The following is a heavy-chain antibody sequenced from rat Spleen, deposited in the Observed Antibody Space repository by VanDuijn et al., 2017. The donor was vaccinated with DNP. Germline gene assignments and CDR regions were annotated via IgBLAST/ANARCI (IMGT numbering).Heavy chain of an antibody. J-gene: IGHJ4*01. CDR3: VRSLMVTRGYVMDA. CDR1: GFTFSNYN. CDR2: ILYDGSRT. D-gene: IGHD1-12*03. Sequence: EVQLVESGGGLVQPGRSLKLSCAASGFTFSNYNMAWVRQAPKKGLEWVATILYDGSRTYFRDSVKGRFTISRDIAKDTLYLQMDSLRSEDTATYYCVRSLMVTRGYVMDAWGQGSSVTVSS. V-gene: IGHV5-7*01.